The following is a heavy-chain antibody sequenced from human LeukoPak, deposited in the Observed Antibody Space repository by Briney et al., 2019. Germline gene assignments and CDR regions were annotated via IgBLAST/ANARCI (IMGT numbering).Heavy chain of an antibody. CDR1: GYTFTSYG. CDR2: ISAYNGNT. Sequence: ASVKVSCKASGYTFTSYGISWVRQAPGQGLEWMGWISAYNGNTNYAQKLQGRVTMTTDTSTSTAYTELRSLRSDDTAVYYCARDGYSSSWSYYYYYYYMDVWGKGTTVTVSS. D-gene: IGHD6-13*01. CDR3: ARDGYSSSWSYYYYYYYMDV. J-gene: IGHJ6*03. V-gene: IGHV1-18*01.